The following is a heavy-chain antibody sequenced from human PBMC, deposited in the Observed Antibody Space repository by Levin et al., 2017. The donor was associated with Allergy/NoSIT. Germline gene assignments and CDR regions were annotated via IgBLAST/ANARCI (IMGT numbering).Heavy chain of an antibody. J-gene: IGHJ4*02. D-gene: IGHD7-27*01. V-gene: IGHV3-74*01. CDR1: GFTFSSYW. Sequence: GESLKISCAASGFTFSSYWMHWVRQAPGKGLVWVSRINSDGSSTSYADSVKGRFTISRDNAKNTLYLQMNSLRAEDTAVYYCARPWGKYYFDYWGQGTLVTVSS. CDR2: INSDGSST. CDR3: ARPWGKYYFDY.